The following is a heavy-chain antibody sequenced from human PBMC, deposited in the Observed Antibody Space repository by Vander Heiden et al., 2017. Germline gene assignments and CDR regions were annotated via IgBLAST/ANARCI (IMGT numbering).Heavy chain of an antibody. V-gene: IGHV3-23*01. CDR2: ISGSGGST. CDR1: GFTFSSYA. CDR3: AKEEQLVLYYYYGMDV. D-gene: IGHD6-13*01. Sequence: EVQLLESGGGLVQPGGSLRLSCAASGFTFSSYAMGWVRQAPGKGLEWVSAISGSGGSTYYADSVKGRFTISRDNSKNTLYLQMNSLRAEDTAVYYCAKEEQLVLYYYYGMDVWGQGTTVTVSS. J-gene: IGHJ6*02.